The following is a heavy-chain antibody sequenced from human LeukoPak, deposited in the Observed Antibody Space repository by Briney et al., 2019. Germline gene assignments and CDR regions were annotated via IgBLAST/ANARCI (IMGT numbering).Heavy chain of an antibody. Sequence: PSETLSLTCAVYGGSFSGYYWSWIRQPPGKGLEWIGEINHSGSTNYNPPLKSRVTISVDTSKNQFSLKLSSVTAADTAVYYCAREGDYCTNGVCHFDYWGQGTLVTVSS. V-gene: IGHV4-34*01. CDR1: GGSFSGYY. CDR2: INHSGST. CDR3: AREGDYCTNGVCHFDY. D-gene: IGHD2-8*01. J-gene: IGHJ4*02.